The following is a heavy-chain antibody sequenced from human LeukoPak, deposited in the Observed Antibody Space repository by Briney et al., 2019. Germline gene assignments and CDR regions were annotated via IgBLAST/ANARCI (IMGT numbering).Heavy chain of an antibody. CDR3: ATRSSTLTAARCLDD. CDR2: IDHRGSS. V-gene: IGHV4-34*01. CDR1: GESFSAYF. Sequence: SETLSLTCAVHGESFSAYFWSWIRQVPGKGLEWIGEIDHRGSSNYNPPLKSRATISVDTSKNHFSLSLTSVTAADTAVYYCATRSSTLTAARCLDDWGQGTVVTVSS. J-gene: IGHJ4*03. D-gene: IGHD6-6*01.